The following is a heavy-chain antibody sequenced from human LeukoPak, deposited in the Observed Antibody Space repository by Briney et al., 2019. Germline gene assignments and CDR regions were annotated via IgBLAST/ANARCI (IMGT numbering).Heavy chain of an antibody. Sequence: GASVKVSCKASGYSFSSHDINWVRQATGQGLEWMGWMNPRSGNTDHAQKFQGRVTMTRDTSISTAYMELSRLRSDDTAVYYCARVQGIFDLWGRGTLVTVSS. D-gene: IGHD2-21*01. J-gene: IGHJ2*01. V-gene: IGHV1-8*01. CDR3: ARVQGIFDL. CDR1: GYSFSSHD. CDR2: MNPRSGNT.